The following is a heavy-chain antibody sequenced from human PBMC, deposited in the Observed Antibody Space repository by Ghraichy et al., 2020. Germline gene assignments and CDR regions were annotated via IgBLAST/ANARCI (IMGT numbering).Heavy chain of an antibody. D-gene: IGHD3-22*01. J-gene: IGHJ4*02. V-gene: IGHV3-53*01. Sequence: GESLNISCAASGFTVSSNYMSWVRQAAGKGLEWVSVIYSGGSTYYADSVKGRFTISRDNSKNTLYLQMNSLRAEDTAVYYCARDPYYDSSGSNLDYWGQGTLVTVSS. CDR1: GFTVSSNY. CDR3: ARDPYYDSSGSNLDY. CDR2: IYSGGST.